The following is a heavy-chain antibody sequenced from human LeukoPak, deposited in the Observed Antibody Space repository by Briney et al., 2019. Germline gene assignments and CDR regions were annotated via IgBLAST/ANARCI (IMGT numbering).Heavy chain of an antibody. CDR3: ARGGPGVFVY. Sequence: SETLSLTCTVSGGSISSSYWSWIRQPPGKGLEWIADIYDSGRTNYNPSLKSRVTVSVDTSKNQLSLKLRSVTAADTAVYHCARGGPGVFVYWGQGTLVTVSS. D-gene: IGHD5-12*01. CDR2: IYDSGRT. J-gene: IGHJ4*02. V-gene: IGHV4-59*01. CDR1: GGSISSSY.